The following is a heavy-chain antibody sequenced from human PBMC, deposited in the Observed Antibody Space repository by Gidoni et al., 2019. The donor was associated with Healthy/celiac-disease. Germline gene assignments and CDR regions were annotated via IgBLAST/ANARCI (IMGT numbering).Heavy chain of an antibody. D-gene: IGHD3-22*01. V-gene: IGHV3-23*01. J-gene: IGHJ6*02. CDR3: ARGLMLVVVKGRGMDV. CDR1: GCSCSRCA. Sequence: EVQPLESGGGVVQHGGSLRLSCAASGCSCSRCAMSVVRQAPGQGLEWVSASSGSCGSTYYADSVKGLFTISRDNSNTSLYLRMNSLKARDTAVYYCARGLMLVVVKGRGMDVWGQGPTVTVSS. CDR2: SSGSCGST.